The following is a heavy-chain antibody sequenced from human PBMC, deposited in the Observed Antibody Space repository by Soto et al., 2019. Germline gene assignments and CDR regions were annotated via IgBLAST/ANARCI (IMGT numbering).Heavy chain of an antibody. D-gene: IGHD3-16*01. Sequence: ASVKVSCKASGYNFSGYYMHWVRQAPGQGLEWMGWINPNSGDTDYAQKFQGWVTMTRDTSISTAYMELSRVTSDDTAVYYCTRGSRIISGDAFFDPWGQGTLVTVS. V-gene: IGHV1-2*04. J-gene: IGHJ5*02. CDR1: GYNFSGYY. CDR3: TRGSRIISGDAFFDP. CDR2: INPNSGDT.